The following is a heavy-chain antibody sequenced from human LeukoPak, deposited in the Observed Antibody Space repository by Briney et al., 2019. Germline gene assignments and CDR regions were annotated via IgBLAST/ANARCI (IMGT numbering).Heavy chain of an antibody. CDR1: GGSISSSSYY. V-gene: IGHV4-39*07. CDR2: IYYSGSP. J-gene: IGHJ4*02. Sequence: SETLSLTCTVSGGSISSSSYYWGWIRQPPGKGLEWIGSIYYSGSPYYNPSLKSRVTISVDTSKNQFSLKLSSVTAADTAVYYCARVPLGVGALVYFDYWGQGTLVTVSS. CDR3: ARVPLGVGALVYFDY. D-gene: IGHD1-26*01.